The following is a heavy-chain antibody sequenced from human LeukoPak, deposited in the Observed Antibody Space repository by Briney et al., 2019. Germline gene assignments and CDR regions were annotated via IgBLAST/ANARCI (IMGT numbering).Heavy chain of an antibody. V-gene: IGHV3-48*03. CDR2: IRSSGSTI. J-gene: IGHJ3*02. CDR1: GFTFSSFA. CDR3: ARRAWDAFDI. Sequence: PGGSLRLSCAASGFTFSSFAMSWVRQAPGKGLEWVSYIRSSGSTIYHADSVKGRFTISRDNAKNSLYLQMNSLRAEDTAVYYCARRAWDAFDIWGQGTMVTVSS.